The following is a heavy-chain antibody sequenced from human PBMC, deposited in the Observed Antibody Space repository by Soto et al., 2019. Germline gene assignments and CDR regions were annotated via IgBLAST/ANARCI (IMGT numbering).Heavy chain of an antibody. V-gene: IGHV1-8*02. Sequence: QVQLVQSGAEVKKPGASVKVSCKASGYTFTTYDVNWMRQATGQGPEWLGWMNPNNGDTGYAQKFQGRATLTRDTSMNTAYMELSSLTYEDTAVYYCARNRRETGDFDYWGQGTLVTVSS. CDR2: MNPNNGDT. CDR3: ARNRRETGDFDY. CDR1: GYTFTTYD. J-gene: IGHJ4*02. D-gene: IGHD7-27*01.